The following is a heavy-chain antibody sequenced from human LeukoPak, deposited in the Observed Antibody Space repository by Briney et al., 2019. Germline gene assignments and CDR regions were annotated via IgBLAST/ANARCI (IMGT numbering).Heavy chain of an antibody. CDR3: ARLLDSSRFDS. CDR2: IYPGDSDA. J-gene: IGHJ4*02. Sequence: GESLKISCKGSEYTFLGYWIGWVGQMPGKGLEWMGVIYPGDSDARYSPSFQGQVTMSIDKYIYTAYLQWSSLKASDTAMYYCARLLDSSRFDSGGQGTLVTVSS. V-gene: IGHV5-51*01. D-gene: IGHD3-22*01. CDR1: EYTFLGYW.